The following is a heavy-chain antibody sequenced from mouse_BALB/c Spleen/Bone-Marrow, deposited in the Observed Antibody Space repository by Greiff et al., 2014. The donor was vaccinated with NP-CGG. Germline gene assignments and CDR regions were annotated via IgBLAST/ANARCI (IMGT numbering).Heavy chain of an antibody. Sequence: QVQLQQPGAELVRPGSSVKISCKASGYFFTDYWMNWLRQRPGQGLEWIGQIFPVNADTNYKANFKDKVTLTADKSSTTAYMQLNRLTSEDSEVCFCARFATGSFAYWGQGTLVTVSA. J-gene: IGHJ3*01. CDR2: IFPVNADT. CDR1: GYFFTDYW. CDR3: ARFATGSFAY. V-gene: IGHV1-80*01. D-gene: IGHD1-1*01.